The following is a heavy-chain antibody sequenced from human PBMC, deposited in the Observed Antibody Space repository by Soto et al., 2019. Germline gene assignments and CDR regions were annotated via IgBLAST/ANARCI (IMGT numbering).Heavy chain of an antibody. V-gene: IGHV3-7*05. Sequence: GGSLRLSCAASGFTFSSYWMSWVRQAPGKGLEWVANIKQDGSEKYYVDSVKGRFTISRDNAKNSLYLQMNSLRAEDTAVYYCARETPEYSSSWYWFDPWGQGTLVTVSS. CDR2: IKQDGSEK. D-gene: IGHD6-13*01. CDR1: GFTFSSYW. J-gene: IGHJ5*02. CDR3: ARETPEYSSSWYWFDP.